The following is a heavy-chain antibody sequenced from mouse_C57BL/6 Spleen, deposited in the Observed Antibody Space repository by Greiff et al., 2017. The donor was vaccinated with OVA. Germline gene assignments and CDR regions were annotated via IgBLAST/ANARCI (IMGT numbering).Heavy chain of an antibody. CDR2: ISGGGGNT. J-gene: IGHJ4*01. Sequence: DVTLVESGGGLVKPGGSLKLSCAASGFTFSRYTMSCVRPTPEKRLECVATISGGGGNTYYPDSVKGRFTISRYNAKNTLYLQMSSLRSEDTALYYCARHGLRDAMDYWGQGTSVTVSS. CDR3: ARHGLRDAMDY. CDR1: GFTFSRYT. V-gene: IGHV5-9*01.